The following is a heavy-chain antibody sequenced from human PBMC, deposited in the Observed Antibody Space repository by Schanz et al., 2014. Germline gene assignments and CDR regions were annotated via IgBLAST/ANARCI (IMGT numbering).Heavy chain of an antibody. J-gene: IGHJ4*02. CDR2: ISGSGGST. Sequence: QLLESGGGLVQPGGSLRLSCAASGFTFSSYAMSWVRQAPGKGLEWISAISGSGGSTVYADSVRDRFTISRDNSKNMLYLQINNLRAEDTAVYYCARGTDTAMEHRPFDYWGQGTLVTVSS. CDR3: ARGTDTAMEHRPFDY. D-gene: IGHD5-18*01. CDR1: GFTFSSYA. V-gene: IGHV3-23*01.